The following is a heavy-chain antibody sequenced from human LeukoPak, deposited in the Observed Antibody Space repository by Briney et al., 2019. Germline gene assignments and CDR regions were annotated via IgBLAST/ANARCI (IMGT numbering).Heavy chain of an antibody. CDR3: ARGPTNNLREYCGGDCYSTEFDY. V-gene: IGHV4-4*07. Sequence: SETLSLTCTVSGGSISSYYWSWIRQPAGKGLEWIGRIYTSGSTNYNPSLKSRVTMSVDTSKNQFSLKLNSVTPEDTAVYYCARGPTNNLREYCGGDCYSTEFDYWGQGTLVTVSS. CDR1: GGSISSYY. CDR2: IYTSGST. D-gene: IGHD2-21*02. J-gene: IGHJ4*02.